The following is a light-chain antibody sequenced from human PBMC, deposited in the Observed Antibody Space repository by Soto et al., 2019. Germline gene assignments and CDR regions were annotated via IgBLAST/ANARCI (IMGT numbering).Light chain of an antibody. CDR1: QSISSY. J-gene: IGKJ2*01. Sequence: DIQMTQSPSSLPISVGDRVTITCRASQSISSYLNWYQQKPGKAPKLQIYASSNLQSGVPSRFSGSGSGTDFTLTISSLQPEDFATYYCQQSYITPYTFGQGTKLDI. CDR3: QQSYITPYT. CDR2: ASS. V-gene: IGKV1-39*01.